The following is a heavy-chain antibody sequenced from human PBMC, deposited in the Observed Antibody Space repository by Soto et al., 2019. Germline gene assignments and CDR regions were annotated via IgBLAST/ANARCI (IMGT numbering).Heavy chain of an antibody. CDR3: LKGASGAGFVFDF. CDR1: GFTFDDYT. V-gene: IGHV3-43*01. Sequence: PGGSLRLSCAASGFTFDDYTMHWVRQRPGKGLEWVSLVSWDSDNRIYADSVKGRFTISRDNINNSLFLQMNSLRAEDTAVYFCLKGASGAGFVFDFWRLGTMVTVSS. CDR2: VSWDSDNR. J-gene: IGHJ3*01. D-gene: IGHD3-3*01.